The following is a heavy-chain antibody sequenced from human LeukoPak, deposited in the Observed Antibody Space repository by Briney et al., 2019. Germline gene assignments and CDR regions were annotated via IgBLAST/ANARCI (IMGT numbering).Heavy chain of an antibody. Sequence: SETLSLTCTVSGGSISSSSYYWGWIRQPPGKGLEWIGSIYYSGSTYYNPSLKSRVTISVDTSKNQFSLKLSSVTAADTAVYYCARGGISNYDFWSGYCFTFDPWGQGTLVTVSS. CDR2: IYYSGST. D-gene: IGHD3-3*01. CDR3: ARGGISNYDFWSGYCFTFDP. V-gene: IGHV4-39*07. CDR1: GGSISSSSYY. J-gene: IGHJ5*02.